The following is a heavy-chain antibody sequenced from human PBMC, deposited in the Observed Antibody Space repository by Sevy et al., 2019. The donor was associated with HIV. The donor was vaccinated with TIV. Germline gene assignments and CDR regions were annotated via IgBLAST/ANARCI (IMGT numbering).Heavy chain of an antibody. V-gene: IGHV1-2*02. J-gene: IGHJ4*02. D-gene: IGHD3-10*01. CDR2: IDPNSGGT. CDR1: GYTFTGYY. Sequence: ASVKVSCKASGYTFTGYYMHWVRQAPGQGLEWMGWIDPNSGGTNYAQKFQGRVTMSTDTSISTAYMELSRLRSDDTALYYCSRSVYGSRTYPNDYWGQGTLVTVSS. CDR3: SRSVYGSRTYPNDY.